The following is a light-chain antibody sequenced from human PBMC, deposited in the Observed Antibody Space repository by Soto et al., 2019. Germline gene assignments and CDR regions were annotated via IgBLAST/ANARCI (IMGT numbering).Light chain of an antibody. Sequence: VLTQPPSVSGAPGQRVTTSCTGSSSNIGAGYDVHWYQQLPGTAPKLLIYGNSNRPSGVPDRFSGSKSGTSASLAITGLQAEDEADYYCQSYDSSLSAPYVFGTGTKVTVL. CDR3: QSYDSSLSAPYV. CDR1: SSNIGAGYD. J-gene: IGLJ1*01. CDR2: GNS. V-gene: IGLV1-40*01.